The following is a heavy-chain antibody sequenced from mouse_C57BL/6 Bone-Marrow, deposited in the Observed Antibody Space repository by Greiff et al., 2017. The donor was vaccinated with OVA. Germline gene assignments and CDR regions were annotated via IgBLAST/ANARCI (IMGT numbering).Heavy chain of an antibody. Sequence: QVQLQQPGTELVKPGASVKLSCKASGYTFTSYWMHWVKQRPGQGLEWIGNINPSNGGTNYNEKFKSKATRTVDKSSSTAYMQLSSLTSEDSAVYYCARSEDGYLYWYFDVWGTGTTVTVSS. CDR2: INPSNGGT. J-gene: IGHJ1*03. CDR1: GYTFTSYW. D-gene: IGHD2-3*01. V-gene: IGHV1-53*01. CDR3: ARSEDGYLYWYFDV.